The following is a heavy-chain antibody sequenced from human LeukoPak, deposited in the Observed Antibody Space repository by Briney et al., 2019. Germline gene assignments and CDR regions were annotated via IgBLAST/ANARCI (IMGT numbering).Heavy chain of an antibody. J-gene: IGHJ4*02. V-gene: IGHV3-23*01. Sequence: GSLRLSCAASGFTFSTYTMYWVRHPPGKRLEWVSIIGSSGGGIHYADSVKGRFTISRDNSKNALYLQMNSLRVEDTAVYYCAIDPNWGTHSWGQGVLVTVSS. CDR2: IGSSGGGI. CDR3: AIDPNWGTHS. D-gene: IGHD7-27*01. CDR1: GFTFSTYT.